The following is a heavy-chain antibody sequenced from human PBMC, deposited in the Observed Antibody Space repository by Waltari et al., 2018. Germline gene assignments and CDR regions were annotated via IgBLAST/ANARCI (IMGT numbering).Heavy chain of an antibody. CDR2: ISGIGAST. V-gene: IGHV3-23*04. CDR1: GFTFTNYA. Sequence: VQLEESGGGVVQPGRSLRLSCAASGFTFTNYAMTWVRQAPGKGLEWVSSISGIGASTFYADSVKGRFFISRDNSKDTLYLRMNSLRSEDTAVYYCARRLWFGESLFDDWGQGTLVTVSS. D-gene: IGHD3-10*01. J-gene: IGHJ4*02. CDR3: ARRLWFGESLFDD.